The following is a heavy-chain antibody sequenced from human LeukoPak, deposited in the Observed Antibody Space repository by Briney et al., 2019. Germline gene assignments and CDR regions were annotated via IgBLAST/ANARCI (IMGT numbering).Heavy chain of an antibody. D-gene: IGHD3-22*01. CDR3: ARATHYYDSRGGEHYYFDY. CDR2: IYSDGGT. J-gene: IGHJ4*02. V-gene: IGHV3-53*01. CDR1: GFTVSSKY. Sequence: PGGSLRLSCAASGFTVSSKYMSWVRQAPGKGLEWVSVIYSDGGTYFADSVMGRFTISRDNSKNTLYLQMNSLRAEDTAVYYCARATHYYDSRGGEHYYFDYWGQGTLVTVSS.